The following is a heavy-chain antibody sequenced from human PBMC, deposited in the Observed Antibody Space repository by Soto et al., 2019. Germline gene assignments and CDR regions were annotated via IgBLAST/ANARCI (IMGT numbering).Heavy chain of an antibody. CDR3: ARSPRSSPYFDY. V-gene: IGHV5-51*01. CDR2: IYPGDHET. D-gene: IGHD6-13*01. J-gene: IGHJ4*02. CDR1: GYTFSNFW. Sequence: RGESLKISCQCSGYTFSNFWIGWVRQLPGKGLEWMGIIYPGDHETRYSPSFHGKVTISADKSINTACLQWNSLEASDTAFYFCARSPRSSPYFDYWGQGALVTV.